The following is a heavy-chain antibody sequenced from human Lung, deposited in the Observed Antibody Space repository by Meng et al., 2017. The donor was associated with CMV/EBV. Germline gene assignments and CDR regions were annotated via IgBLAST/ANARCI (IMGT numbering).Heavy chain of an antibody. J-gene: IGHJ6*02. V-gene: IGHV1-8*01. CDR1: GYTFTTYY. Sequence: ASVXVSCKASGYTFTTYYINWVRQATGQGLEWMGWMNPNSGNTGYAQKFQGRVAMTRVTSISTAYMELSSLTSDDTAVYYCARTRIEVEPDGTKIKYYNYGMDVWGQGTTVTVSS. CDR3: ARTRIEVEPDGTKIKYYNYGMDV. D-gene: IGHD2-15*01. CDR2: MNPNSGNT.